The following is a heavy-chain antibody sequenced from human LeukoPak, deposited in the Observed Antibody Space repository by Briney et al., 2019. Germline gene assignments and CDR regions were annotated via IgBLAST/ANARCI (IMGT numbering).Heavy chain of an antibody. J-gene: IGHJ3*02. Sequence: GASVKVSCKASGYTLTGYYMHWVRQAPGQGLEYMGWINPNSGDTNYAQKLQGRVTMTTDTSTSTAYMELRSLRSDDTAVYYCARRGVVGATDAFDIWGQGTMVTVSS. CDR1: GYTLTGYY. CDR2: INPNSGDT. CDR3: ARRGVVGATDAFDI. D-gene: IGHD1-26*01. V-gene: IGHV1-2*02.